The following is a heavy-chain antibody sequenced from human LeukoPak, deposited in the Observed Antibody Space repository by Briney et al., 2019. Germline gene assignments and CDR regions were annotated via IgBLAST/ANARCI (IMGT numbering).Heavy chain of an antibody. V-gene: IGHV3-30*02. CDR3: AKDNMLRGPGWYFFDN. CDR1: GFTFSSYG. D-gene: IGHD3-16*01. J-gene: IGHJ4*02. Sequence: GGSLRLSCAASGFTFSSYGMHWVRQAPGKGLEWVSFIRYDGTTKFYADSVKGRFTISRDNSKNTVYLQMNSLRAEDTAIYHCAKDNMLRGPGWYFFDNWGQGTLVTVSS. CDR2: IRYDGTTK.